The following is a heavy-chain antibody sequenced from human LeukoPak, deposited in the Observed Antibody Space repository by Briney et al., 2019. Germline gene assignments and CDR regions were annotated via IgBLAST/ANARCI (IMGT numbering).Heavy chain of an antibody. J-gene: IGHJ4*02. D-gene: IGHD3-10*01. CDR1: GGSISSSSYY. CDR2: IYYSGST. CDR3: ARVHTIFLYGSGSPDY. Sequence: SETLSLTCTVSGGSISSSSYYWGWIRQPPGKGLEWIGSIYYSGSTYYNPSLKSRVTISVDTSKNQFSLKLSSVTAADTAVYYCARVHTIFLYGSGSPDYWGQGTLVTVSS. V-gene: IGHV4-39*07.